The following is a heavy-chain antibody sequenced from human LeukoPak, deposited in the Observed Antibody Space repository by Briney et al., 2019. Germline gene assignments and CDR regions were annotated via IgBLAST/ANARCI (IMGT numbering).Heavy chain of an antibody. V-gene: IGHV4-39*01. J-gene: IGHJ4*02. CDR2: MYYSGST. CDR3: ARGRKGGSAL. CDR1: GGSISSGDYY. Sequence: SQTLSLTCTVSGGSISSGDYYWSWIRQPPGKGLEWIGSMYYSGSTYYNPSLKSRVTMSVDTSKNQFSLKLSSVTAADTAFYYCARGRKGGSALWGQGTLVTVFS. D-gene: IGHD3-10*01.